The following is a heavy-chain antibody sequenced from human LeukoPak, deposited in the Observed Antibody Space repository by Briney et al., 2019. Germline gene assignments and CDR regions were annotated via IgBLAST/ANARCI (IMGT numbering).Heavy chain of an antibody. CDR2: IKSKTDGGTT. J-gene: IGHJ4*02. Sequence: PGGSLRLSCAASGFTFSDHYIDWVRQAPGRGLEWVGRIKSKTDGGTTDYAAPVKGRFTISRDDSKNTLYLQMNSLKTEDTAVYFCAHRDTSMVRVDYWGQGTLVTVSS. V-gene: IGHV3-15*01. CDR1: GFTFSDHY. CDR3: AHRDTSMVRVDY. D-gene: IGHD5-18*01.